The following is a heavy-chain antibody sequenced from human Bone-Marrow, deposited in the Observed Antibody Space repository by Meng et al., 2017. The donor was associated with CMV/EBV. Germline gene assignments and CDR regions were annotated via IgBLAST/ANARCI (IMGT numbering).Heavy chain of an antibody. CDR3: ARAGQAAAGLLYYFDF. CDR2: ISPHSGDT. D-gene: IGHD6-13*01. CDR1: GYTLNGHY. J-gene: IGHJ4*02. V-gene: IGHV1-2*02. Sequence: GYTLNGHYLCWVRQAPGQGPGLVGWISPHSGDTNYAQEFQGRVTLTRDTSISTAYIELISLRSDDPAVYFCARAGQAAAGLLYYFDFWGQGTLVTVSS.